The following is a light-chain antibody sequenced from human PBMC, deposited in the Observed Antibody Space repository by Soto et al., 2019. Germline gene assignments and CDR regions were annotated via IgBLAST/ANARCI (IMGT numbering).Light chain of an antibody. CDR3: LQDNNYPWT. J-gene: IGKJ1*01. CDR1: QDISTD. CDR2: ATF. Sequence: AIQMTQSPSSLSASIGDRVTVTCRASQDISTDLGWYQQKPGKAPKLLIFATFNLQSGVPSRFRGTKSGADFTLTISNLQPEDSATYYCLQDNNYPWTFGQGTKVDIK. V-gene: IGKV1-6*01.